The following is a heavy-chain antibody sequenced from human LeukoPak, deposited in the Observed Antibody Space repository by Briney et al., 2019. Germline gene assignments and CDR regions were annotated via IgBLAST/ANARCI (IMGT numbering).Heavy chain of an antibody. CDR1: GFTFSNYG. CDR3: ARVGSYYYYYYMDV. J-gene: IGHJ6*03. D-gene: IGHD1-26*01. V-gene: IGHV3-30*02. Sequence: SGGSLRLSCAASGFTFSNYGIHWVRQAPGKGLEWVAFIRYDGSNKQYADSVKGRFTISRDNSKNTLYLQMNSLRTEDTAVYYCARVGSYYYYYYMDVWGKGTTVTVSS. CDR2: IRYDGSNK.